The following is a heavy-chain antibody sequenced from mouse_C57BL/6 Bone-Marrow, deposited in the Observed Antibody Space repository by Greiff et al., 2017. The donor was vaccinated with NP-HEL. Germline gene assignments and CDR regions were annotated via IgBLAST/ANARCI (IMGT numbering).Heavy chain of an antibody. CDR3: AREGIYYGYPIDGAMDY. Sequence: VQLQQSGPELVKPGASVKISCKASGYSFTDYNMNWVKQSNGKSLEWIGVINPNYGTTSYNQKFKGKATLTVDQSSSTAYMQLNSLTSEDSAVYYCAREGIYYGYPIDGAMDYWGQGTSVTVSS. CDR2: INPNYGTT. CDR1: GYSFTDYN. D-gene: IGHD2-2*01. V-gene: IGHV1-39*01. J-gene: IGHJ4*01.